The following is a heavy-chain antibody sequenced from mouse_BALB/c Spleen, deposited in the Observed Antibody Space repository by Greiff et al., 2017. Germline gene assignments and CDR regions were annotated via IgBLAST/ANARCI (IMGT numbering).Heavy chain of an antibody. Sequence: DVQLQESGPGLVKPSQSLSLTCSVTGYSITSGYYWNWIRQFPGNKLEWMGYISYDGSNNYNPSLKNRISITRDTSKNQFFLKLNSVTTEDTATYYCATMITTGFAYWGQGTLVTVSA. D-gene: IGHD2-4*01. V-gene: IGHV3-6*02. J-gene: IGHJ3*01. CDR2: ISYDGSN. CDR1: GYSITSGYY. CDR3: ATMITTGFAY.